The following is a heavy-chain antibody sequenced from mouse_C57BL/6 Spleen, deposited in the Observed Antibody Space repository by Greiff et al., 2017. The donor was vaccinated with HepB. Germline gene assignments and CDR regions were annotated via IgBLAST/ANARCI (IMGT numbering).Heavy chain of an antibody. CDR2: IYPGDGDT. CDR1: GYAFSSSW. D-gene: IGHD1-1*01. J-gene: IGHJ1*03. CDR3: ARDFITTVVAHWDFDV. Sequence: VQLQQSGPELVKPGASVKISCKASGYAFSSSWMNWVKQRPGKGLEWIGRIYPGDGDTNYNGKFKGKATLTADKSSSTAYMQLSSLTSEDSAVYFCARDFITTVVAHWDFDVGGTGTTVTVSS. V-gene: IGHV1-82*01.